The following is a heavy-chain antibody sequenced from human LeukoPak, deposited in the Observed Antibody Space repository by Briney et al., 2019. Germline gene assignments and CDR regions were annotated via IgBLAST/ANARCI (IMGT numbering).Heavy chain of an antibody. D-gene: IGHD1-26*01. J-gene: IGHJ4*02. V-gene: IGHV3-74*01. CDR1: GFTFSSYW. CDR3: ARDAYSGSPFDY. CDR2: INSDGRST. Sequence: GGSLRLSCAASGFTFSSYWMHWVRQAPGKGLVWVSRINSDGRSTSYADSVKGRFTISRDNAKNTLYLQMNSLRAEDTAVYYCARDAYSGSPFDYWGQGTLVTVSS.